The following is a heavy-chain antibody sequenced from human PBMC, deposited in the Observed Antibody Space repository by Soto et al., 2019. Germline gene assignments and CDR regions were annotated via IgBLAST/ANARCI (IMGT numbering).Heavy chain of an antibody. D-gene: IGHD5-18*01. J-gene: IGHJ4*02. CDR3: ASPTTAAMVTLLDY. CDR1: GFTFSSYG. Sequence: QVQLVESGGGVVQPGRSLRLSCAASGFTFSSYGMHWVRQAPGKGLEWVAVISYDGSNKYYADSVKGRFTISRDNSKNTLYLQMTSLRAEDTAVYYCASPTTAAMVTLLDYWGQGTLVTVSS. CDR2: ISYDGSNK. V-gene: IGHV3-30*03.